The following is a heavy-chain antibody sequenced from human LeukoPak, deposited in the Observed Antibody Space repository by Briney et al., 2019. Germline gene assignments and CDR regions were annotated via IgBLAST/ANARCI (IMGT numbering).Heavy chain of an antibody. D-gene: IGHD3-22*01. Sequence: EWFSSISGSGGTTYYADSVKGRFTISRDNSKNTLYLQMNSLRAEDTAVYYCAKIRDSSGLDYWGQGTLVTVSS. J-gene: IGHJ4*02. CDR2: ISGSGGTT. CDR3: AKIRDSSGLDY. V-gene: IGHV3-23*01.